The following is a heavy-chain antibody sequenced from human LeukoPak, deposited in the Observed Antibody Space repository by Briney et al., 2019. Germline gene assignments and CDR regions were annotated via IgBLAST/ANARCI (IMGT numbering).Heavy chain of an antibody. J-gene: IGHJ4*02. CDR3: AKSRGTIVRALDY. Sequence: PGGSQRLSCAASGFTFSSYAMSWVRQAPGKGLEWVSGITASGGSTYYADSVKGRFTISRDNSKNTLYLQMNSLRAEDTAVYYCAKSRGTIVRALDYWGQGTLVTVSS. CDR2: ITASGGST. D-gene: IGHD3-10*01. V-gene: IGHV3-23*01. CDR1: GFTFSSYA.